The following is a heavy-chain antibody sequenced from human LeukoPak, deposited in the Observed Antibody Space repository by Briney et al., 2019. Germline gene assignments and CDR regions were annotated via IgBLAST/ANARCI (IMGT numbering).Heavy chain of an antibody. CDR1: GFTFSRHG. J-gene: IGHJ4*02. V-gene: IGHV3-23*01. CDR3: AKVVSAAGMDY. Sequence: GGSLRLSCAASGFTFSRHGMSWVRQAPGKGLEWVSAIGGSGDTKYYADSVKGRFTISRDNSRNTLYLQMNDLRAEDTAVYYCAKVVSAAGMDYWGQGTLVTVSS. CDR2: IGGSGDTK. D-gene: IGHD6-13*01.